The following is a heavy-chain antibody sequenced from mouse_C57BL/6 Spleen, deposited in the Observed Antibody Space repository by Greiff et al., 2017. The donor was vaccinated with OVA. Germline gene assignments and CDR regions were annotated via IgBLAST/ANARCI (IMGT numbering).Heavy chain of an antibody. D-gene: IGHD1-1*01. Sequence: VQLQQSGAELVRPGASVTLSCKASGYTFTDYEMHWVKQTPVHGLEWIGAIDPETGGTAYNQKFKGKAILTADKSSSTAYMELRSLTSEDSAIYYCTRGYGSNYVYWYFDVWGTGTTVTVSS. CDR1: GYTFTDYE. CDR3: TRGYGSNYVYWYFDV. J-gene: IGHJ1*03. V-gene: IGHV1-15*01. CDR2: IDPETGGT.